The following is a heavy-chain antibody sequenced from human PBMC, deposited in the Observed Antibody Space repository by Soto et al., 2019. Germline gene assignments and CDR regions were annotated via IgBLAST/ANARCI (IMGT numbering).Heavy chain of an antibody. V-gene: IGHV1-8*01. CDR3: ARSVGGSNVNFDY. CDR2: MNPDSGNT. CDR1: GYTFTSYD. Sequence: QVQLVQSGAEVRTPGASVKVSCKASGYTFTSYDINWVRQATGQGPEWMGWMNPDSGNTGYVQKFQGRVTMTRNTAISTAYMELSRLRSEDTAVYYCARSVGGSNVNFDYWGQGTLVTVSS. J-gene: IGHJ4*02. D-gene: IGHD3-10*01.